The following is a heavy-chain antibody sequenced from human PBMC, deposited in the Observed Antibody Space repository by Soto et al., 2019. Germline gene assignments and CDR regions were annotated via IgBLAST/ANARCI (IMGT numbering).Heavy chain of an antibody. Sequence: PGGSLRLSCAASGFTFSSYAMHWVRQAPGKGLEWVAVISYDGSNKYYADSVKGRFTISRDNSKNTLYLQMNSLRAEDTAVYYCAREARRYSSSWLKWGYYYYGMDVWGQGTTVTVSS. CDR3: AREARRYSSSWLKWGYYYYGMDV. D-gene: IGHD6-13*01. CDR2: ISYDGSNK. CDR1: GFTFSSYA. J-gene: IGHJ6*02. V-gene: IGHV3-30-3*01.